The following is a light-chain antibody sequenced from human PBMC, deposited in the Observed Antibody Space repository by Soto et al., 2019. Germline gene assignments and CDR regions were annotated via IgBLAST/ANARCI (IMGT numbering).Light chain of an antibody. CDR2: DVS. Sequence: QSALTQPASVSGSPGQSITISCTGTSSDVGAYNYVSWYQQHPGKAPKLLIFDVSSRPSGVSNRFSGSKSGNTASLTISGLQADDEADYYCSSYTTRATWVFGGGTKVTVL. J-gene: IGLJ3*02. CDR3: SSYTTRATWV. CDR1: SSDVGAYNY. V-gene: IGLV2-14*01.